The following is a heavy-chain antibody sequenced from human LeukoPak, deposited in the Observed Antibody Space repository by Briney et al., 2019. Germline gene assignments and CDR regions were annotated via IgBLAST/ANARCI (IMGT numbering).Heavy chain of an antibody. J-gene: IGHJ6*03. CDR3: ARVKVPAAMSGYYYYYMDV. CDR1: GYTFTGYY. D-gene: IGHD2-2*01. CDR2: INPNSGGT. Sequence: GASVKVSCKASGYTFTGYYMHWVRQAPGQGLEWMGWINPNSGGTNYAQKFQGRVTMTRDTSISTAYMELSRLRSDDTAVYYCARVKVPAAMSGYYYYYMDVWGKGTTVTISS. V-gene: IGHV1-2*02.